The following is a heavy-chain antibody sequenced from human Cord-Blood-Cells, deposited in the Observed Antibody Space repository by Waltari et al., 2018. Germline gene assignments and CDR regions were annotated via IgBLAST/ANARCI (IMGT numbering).Heavy chain of an antibody. J-gene: IGHJ5*02. CDR3: ASERVVVPAASNWFDP. V-gene: IGHV1-69*09. CDR1: GGTFSSYA. D-gene: IGHD2-2*01. Sequence: VQLVQSGAEVKKPGSSVKVSCKASGGTFSSYAISWVRQAPGQGLEWMGRIIPILGIANYAQKFEGRVTITADKATSTAYMELSSLRSEDTAVYYCASERVVVPAASNWFDPWGQGTLVTVSS. CDR2: IIPILGIA.